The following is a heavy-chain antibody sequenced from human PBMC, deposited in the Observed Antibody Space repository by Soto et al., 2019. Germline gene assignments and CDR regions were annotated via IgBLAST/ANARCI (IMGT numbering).Heavy chain of an antibody. Sequence: EVQLVESGGGLVKPGGSLRLSCAASGFTFSSYSMNWVRQAPGKGLEWVSSIISSSSYIYYADSVKGRFTISRDNATNSLYLQMNSLRAEDTAVDYCAIAPFVECLFQDEYYMDVLGKETTVTVSS. CDR2: IISSSSYI. V-gene: IGHV3-21*01. CDR3: AIAPFVECLFQDEYYMDV. CDR1: GFTFSSYS. D-gene: IGHD3-3*02. J-gene: IGHJ6*03.